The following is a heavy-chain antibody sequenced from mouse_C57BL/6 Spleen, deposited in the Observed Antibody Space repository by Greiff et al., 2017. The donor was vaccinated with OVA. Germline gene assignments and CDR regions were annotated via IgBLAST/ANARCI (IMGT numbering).Heavy chain of an antibody. Sequence: VKLQQSGAELARPGASVKLSCKASGYTFTSYGISWVKQRTGQGLEWIGEIYPRSGNTYYNEKFKGKATLTADKSSSTAYMELRSLTSEDSAVYFCARRELGRGYFDVWGTGTTVTVSS. CDR3: ARRELGRGYFDV. D-gene: IGHD4-1*01. CDR2: IYPRSGNT. CDR1: GYTFTSYG. V-gene: IGHV1-81*01. J-gene: IGHJ1*03.